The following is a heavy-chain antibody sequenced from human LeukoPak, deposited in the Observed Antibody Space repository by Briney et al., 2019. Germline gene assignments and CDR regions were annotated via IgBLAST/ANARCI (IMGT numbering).Heavy chain of an antibody. D-gene: IGHD6-6*01. CDR1: GGSVSSYY. CDR3: ARGSSSVWFDP. Sequence: SETLSLTCTVSGGSVSSYYWSWNRQPPGKGLEWIGSIYYSGSTYYNPSLKSRVTISVDTSKNQFSLKLSSVTAADTAVYYCARGSSSVWFDPWGQGTLVTVSS. V-gene: IGHV4-59*02. J-gene: IGHJ5*02. CDR2: IYYSGST.